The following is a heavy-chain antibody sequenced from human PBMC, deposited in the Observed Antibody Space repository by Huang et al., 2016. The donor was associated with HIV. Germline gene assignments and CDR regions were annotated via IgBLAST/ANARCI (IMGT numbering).Heavy chain of an antibody. CDR2: IVPLFSVK. CDR3: AREGQTWYGKPIAAFEI. V-gene: IGHV1-69*10. D-gene: IGHD1-1*01. CDR1: GGSFNSLA. Sequence: VQLVQSGAEVRRPGSSVRVSCTAAGGSFNSLAFNWVRQAPGKGLEYMGGIVPLFSVKNYAERFQKRLTSSADKSTNTVYVELRSLRSEDTGVFYCAREGQTWYGKPIAAFEIWGQGTTVIVSS. J-gene: IGHJ3*02.